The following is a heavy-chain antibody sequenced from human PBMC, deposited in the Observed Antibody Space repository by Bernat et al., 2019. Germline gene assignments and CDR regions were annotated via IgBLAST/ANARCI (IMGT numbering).Heavy chain of an antibody. D-gene: IGHD3-9*01. Sequence: QVQLVQSGAEVKKPGSSVKVSCKASGGTFSSYTISWVRQAPGQGLEWMGRIIPILGIANYAQKFQGRVTITADKSTSTAYMELSSLRSEDTAVYYCARTRSGYYDWLVPPDYWGQGTLVTVSS. V-gene: IGHV1-69*02. J-gene: IGHJ4*02. CDR2: IIPILGIA. CDR1: GGTFSSYT. CDR3: ARTRSGYYDWLVPPDY.